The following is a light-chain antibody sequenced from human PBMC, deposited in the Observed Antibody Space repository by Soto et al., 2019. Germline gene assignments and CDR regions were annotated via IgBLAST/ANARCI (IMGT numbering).Light chain of an antibody. CDR1: QSISNW. J-gene: IGKJ1*01. CDR2: KAS. V-gene: IGKV1-5*03. CDR3: QQYNSYSWT. Sequence: DIQMTQSPSTLSASVGDRATITCRASQSISNWLAWYQQKPGQAPRLLIFKASSIESGVPPRFSGSGSGTEFTLTISSLQPDDFATYYCQQYNSYSWTFGQGTKVDIK.